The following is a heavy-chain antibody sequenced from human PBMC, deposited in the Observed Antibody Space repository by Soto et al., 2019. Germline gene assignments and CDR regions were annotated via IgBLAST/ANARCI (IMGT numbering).Heavy chain of an antibody. CDR3: ARDMHAGFTHYFDP. J-gene: IGHJ5*02. D-gene: IGHD1-26*01. CDR1: GFTFSSYA. V-gene: IGHV3-23*01. CDR2: ISGSGGST. Sequence: GGSLRLSCAASGFTFSSYAMSWVRQAPGKGLEWVSAISGSGGSTYYADSVKGRFTISRDNSKNTLYLQMNSLTAADTAVYSCARDMHAGFTHYFDPWGQGTLVTVSS.